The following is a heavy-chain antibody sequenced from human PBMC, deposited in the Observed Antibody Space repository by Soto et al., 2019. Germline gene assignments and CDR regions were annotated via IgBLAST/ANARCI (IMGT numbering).Heavy chain of an antibody. J-gene: IGHJ4*02. V-gene: IGHV3-30-3*01. CDR2: ISYDGSNK. Sequence: QVQLVESGGGVVQPGRSLRLSCAASGFTFSSYAMHWVRQAPGKGLEWVAVISYDGSNKYYADSVKGRFTISRDNSKNTLYLQMNSLRAEDTAVYYCASRRDKLVLGQIDYWGQGTLVTVSS. D-gene: IGHD3-3*02. CDR1: GFTFSSYA. CDR3: ASRRDKLVLGQIDY.